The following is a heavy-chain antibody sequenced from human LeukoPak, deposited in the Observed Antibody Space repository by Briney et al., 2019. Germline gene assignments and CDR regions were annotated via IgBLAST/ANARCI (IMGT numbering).Heavy chain of an antibody. D-gene: IGHD1-26*01. CDR2: INPNSGGT. CDR1: GYTFTGYY. V-gene: IGHV1-2*02. Sequence: ASVKVSCKASGYTFTGYYMHWVRQAPGQGLEWMGWINPNSGGTNYAQKFQGRVTMTRDTSINTAYMELSRLRSGDTAVYYCAKMVPRSRTYYNSASHYWGHGTLVTVSS. J-gene: IGHJ4*01. CDR3: AKMVPRSRTYYNSASHY.